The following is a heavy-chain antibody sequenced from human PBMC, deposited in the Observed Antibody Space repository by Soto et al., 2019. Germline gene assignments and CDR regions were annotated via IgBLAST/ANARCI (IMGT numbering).Heavy chain of an antibody. CDR1: GFTFSSYS. CDR3: AKGPRPIDYDSSGYYYRYYYYGMDV. D-gene: IGHD3-22*01. Sequence: GGSLRLSFAASGFTFSSYSMSWVRQAPGKGLEWVSAISGSGGSTYYADSVKGRFTISRDNSKNTLYLQMNSLRAEDTAVYYCAKGPRPIDYDSSGYYYRYYYYGMDVWGQGTTVTVSS. CDR2: ISGSGGST. V-gene: IGHV3-23*01. J-gene: IGHJ6*02.